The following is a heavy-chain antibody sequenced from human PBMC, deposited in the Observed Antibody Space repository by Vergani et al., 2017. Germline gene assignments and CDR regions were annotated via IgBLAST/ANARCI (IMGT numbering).Heavy chain of an antibody. V-gene: IGHV3-30-3*01. J-gene: IGHJ4*02. CDR3: AKASGIAVDQFDY. CDR2: ISYDGSNK. D-gene: IGHD6-19*01. Sequence: QVQLVESGGGVVQPGRSLRLSCAASGFTFSSYAMHLVRQAPGKGLEWVAVISYDGSNKYYADSVKGRFNISRDNSKNTLYLQMNSLRAEETAVYYCAKASGIAVDQFDYWGQGTLVTVSA. CDR1: GFTFSSYA.